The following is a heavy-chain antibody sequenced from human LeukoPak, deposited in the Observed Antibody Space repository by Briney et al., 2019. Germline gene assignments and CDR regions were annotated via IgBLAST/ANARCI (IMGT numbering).Heavy chain of an antibody. CDR2: INHSGST. CDR1: RGSFSGYY. CDR3: AREFSGSAFDY. Sequence: PSETLSLTCAVYRGSFSGYYWSWIRQPPGKGLEWIGEINHSGSTNYNPSLKSRVTISVDTSKNQFSLKLSSVTAADTAVYYCAREFSGSAFDYWGQGTLVTVSS. V-gene: IGHV4-34*01. J-gene: IGHJ4*02. D-gene: IGHD3-10*01.